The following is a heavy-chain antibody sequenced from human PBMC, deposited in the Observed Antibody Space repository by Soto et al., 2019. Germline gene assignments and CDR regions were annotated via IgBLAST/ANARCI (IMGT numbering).Heavy chain of an antibody. J-gene: IGHJ4*02. Sequence: GGSLRLSCAASGFTFSSYAMHWVRQAPGKGLEYVSAISSNGGSTYYANSVKGRFTISRDNSKNTLYLQMGSLRAEDMAVYYFARDSYDYIWGSYRYTGGFDYWGRGTLVTVSS. CDR2: ISSNGGST. D-gene: IGHD3-16*02. CDR1: GFTFSSYA. V-gene: IGHV3-64*01. CDR3: ARDSYDYIWGSYRYTGGFDY.